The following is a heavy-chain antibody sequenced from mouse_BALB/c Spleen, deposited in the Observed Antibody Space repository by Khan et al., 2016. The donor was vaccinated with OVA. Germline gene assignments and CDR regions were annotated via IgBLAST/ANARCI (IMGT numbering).Heavy chain of an antibody. V-gene: IGHV1-4*01. Sequence: QVQLQQSGAELARPGASVKMSCKASGYSFTSHTMHWVKQRPGQGLEWIGYINPRSGYTNYNQKFNDKATLTADKSSSPAYMQLSSLTSEDSAVYYCARRTTGYALDYWGKGTSVTVSS. CDR2: INPRSGYT. J-gene: IGHJ4*01. CDR3: ARRTTGYALDY. CDR1: GYSFTSHT. D-gene: IGHD2-14*01.